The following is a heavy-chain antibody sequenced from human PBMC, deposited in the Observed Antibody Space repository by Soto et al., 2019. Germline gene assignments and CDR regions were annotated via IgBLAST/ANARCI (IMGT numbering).Heavy chain of an antibody. J-gene: IGHJ5*02. CDR2: ISAYNGNT. D-gene: IGHD3-3*01. Sequence: ASVKVACKASGYTFTSYGISWVRQAPGQGLEWMGWISAYNGNTNYAQKLQGRVTMTTDTATSTAYMELRSLRSDDTAVYYCARGRFLEWLSRNKVNWCDPWGQGTLVTVSS. CDR1: GYTFTSYG. V-gene: IGHV1-18*01. CDR3: ARGRFLEWLSRNKVNWCDP.